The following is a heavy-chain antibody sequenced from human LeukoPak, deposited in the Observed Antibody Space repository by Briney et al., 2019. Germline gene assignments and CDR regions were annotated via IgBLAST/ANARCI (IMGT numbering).Heavy chain of an antibody. Sequence: GGSLRLSCAASGFTFSNHWMNWVRQAPEKGLEWVAAIREGGSEEFYVDSVKGRFTISRDNAKNSLYLQMSSLRVEDTAMYYCARGDLDPWGQGTLVTVSS. CDR2: IREGGSEE. J-gene: IGHJ5*02. V-gene: IGHV3-7*03. CDR3: ARGDLDP. CDR1: GFTFSNHW.